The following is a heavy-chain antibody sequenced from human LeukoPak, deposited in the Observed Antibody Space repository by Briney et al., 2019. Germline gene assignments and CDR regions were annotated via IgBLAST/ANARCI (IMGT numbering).Heavy chain of an antibody. J-gene: IGHJ4*02. D-gene: IGHD3-3*01. CDR2: IGSISNNYK. V-gene: IGHV3-21*01. CDR3: ARGTNWSPLDFDF. Sequence: GGSLRLSCAASGFTFSSYWMSWVRQAPGEGLEWVSTIGSISNNYKYYADSVKRRLTISRDNAKNSLYLQMNSLGAEDTAVYFCARGTNWSPLDFDFWGQGTLVTVSS. CDR1: GFTFSSYW.